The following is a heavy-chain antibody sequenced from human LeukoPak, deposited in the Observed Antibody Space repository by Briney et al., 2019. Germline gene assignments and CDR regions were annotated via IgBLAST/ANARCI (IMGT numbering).Heavy chain of an antibody. CDR3: ARDRRYYDSSGYFDY. Sequence: TSETLSLTCTVSGGSISSYYWSWIRQPPGKGLEWIGYIYYSGSTNYNPSLKSRVTISVDTSKNQFSLKLSSVTAADTAVYYCARDRRYYDSSGYFDYWGQGTLVTVSS. D-gene: IGHD3-22*01. V-gene: IGHV4-59*01. J-gene: IGHJ4*02. CDR1: GGSISSYY. CDR2: IYYSGST.